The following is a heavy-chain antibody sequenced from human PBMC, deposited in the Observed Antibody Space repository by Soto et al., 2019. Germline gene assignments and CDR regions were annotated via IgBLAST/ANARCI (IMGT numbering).Heavy chain of an antibody. V-gene: IGHV5-51*01. CDR1: GYSFTSYW. J-gene: IGHJ6*02. CDR3: ARGGTIAARPHYYGMDV. CDR2: IYPGDSDT. Sequence: PGESLKISCKGSGYSFTSYWIGWVRQMPGKGLEWMGIIYPGDSDTRYSPSFQGQVTISADKSISTAYLQWSSLKASDTAMYYCARGGTIAARPHYYGMDVWGQGTTVTVSS. D-gene: IGHD6-6*01.